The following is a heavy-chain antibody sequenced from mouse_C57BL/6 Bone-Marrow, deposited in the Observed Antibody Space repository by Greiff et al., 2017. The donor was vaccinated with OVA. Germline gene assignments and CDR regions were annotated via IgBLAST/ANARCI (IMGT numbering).Heavy chain of an antibody. CDR3: VRHASNYDFFAY. J-gene: IGHJ3*01. Sequence: EVMLVESGGGLVQPKGSLKLSCAASGFSFNTYAMNWVRQAPGKGLEWVARIRSKSNNYATYYADSVKDRFTISRDDSESMLYLQMNNLKTEDTAMYYCVRHASNYDFFAYWGQGTLVTVSA. CDR2: IRSKSNNYAT. V-gene: IGHV10-1*01. D-gene: IGHD2-5*01. CDR1: GFSFNTYA.